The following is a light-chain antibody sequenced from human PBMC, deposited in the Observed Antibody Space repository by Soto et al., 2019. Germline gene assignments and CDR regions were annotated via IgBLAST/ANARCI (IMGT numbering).Light chain of an antibody. CDR1: QRVSSSY. CDR3: QQYGGMWT. J-gene: IGKJ1*01. V-gene: IGKV3-20*01. Sequence: EIVLTQSPGTLSLSPGERATLSCRASQRVSSSYLAWYQQRPGQAPRLLIYGASSRATGIPDRFSGSGSGTDFTLTINRLEPEDFAVYYCQQYGGMWTFGQGTKVDIK. CDR2: GAS.